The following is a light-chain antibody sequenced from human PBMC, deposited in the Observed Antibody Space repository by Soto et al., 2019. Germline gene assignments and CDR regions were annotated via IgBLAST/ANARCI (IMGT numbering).Light chain of an antibody. J-gene: IGKJ4*01. CDR1: STVDSIY. CDR2: GAT. CDR3: QQYGSSLT. Sequence: VFTQSPGTLSLSPGERASLSCRASSTVDSIYLAWYQQKPGQAPRLLIYGATNRATGIPDRFSGSGSGTDFTLTISRLEPEDFAVYYCQQYGSSLTLGGGTKVDIK. V-gene: IGKV3-20*01.